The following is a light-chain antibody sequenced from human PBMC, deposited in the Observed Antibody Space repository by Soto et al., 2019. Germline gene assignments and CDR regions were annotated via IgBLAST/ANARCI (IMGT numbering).Light chain of an antibody. CDR3: QQRNYWQVT. CDR2: DVS. J-gene: IGKJ5*01. Sequence: EVVLTQSPVTLSLTPGERATLSCRASQSVSGYLAWYQQKPGQAPRLLIYDVSNRASGIPARFSGSGSGTDFTLTIGSLEPEDFAIYYCQQRNYWQVTFDQGTRLEIK. CDR1: QSVSGY. V-gene: IGKV3-11*01.